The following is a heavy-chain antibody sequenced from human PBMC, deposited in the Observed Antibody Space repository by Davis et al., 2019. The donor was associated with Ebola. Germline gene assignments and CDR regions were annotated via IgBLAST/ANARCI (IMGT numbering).Heavy chain of an antibody. D-gene: IGHD3-10*01. CDR2: ISWNSGSI. J-gene: IGHJ6*04. V-gene: IGHV3-9*01. CDR3: AKAILPRYYGSGDYYYGMDV. CDR1: AFTFDDYA. Sequence: SLKISCVASAFTFDDYAMHWVRQAPGKGLEWVSGISWNSGSIGYADSVKGRFTISRDNAKNSLYLQMNSLRAEDTALYYCAKAILPRYYGSGDYYYGMDVWGKGTTVTVSS.